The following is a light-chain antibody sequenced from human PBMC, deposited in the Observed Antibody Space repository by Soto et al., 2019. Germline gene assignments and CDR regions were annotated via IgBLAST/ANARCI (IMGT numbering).Light chain of an antibody. Sequence: EFVLTQSAGTLSLSPGKRATLSCRASQTVRNNYLAWYQQKPGQAPRXLIYDASSRATGIPDRFSGGGSGTDFTLTISRLEPEDFAVYYCQQFSSYPLTFGGGTKWIS. CDR3: QQFSSYPLT. CDR2: DAS. V-gene: IGKV3-20*01. J-gene: IGKJ4*01. CDR1: QTVRNNY.